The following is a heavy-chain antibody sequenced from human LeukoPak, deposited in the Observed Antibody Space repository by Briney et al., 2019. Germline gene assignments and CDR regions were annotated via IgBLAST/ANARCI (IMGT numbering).Heavy chain of an antibody. Sequence: GGSLRLSCAASGFTFSDHYMDWVRQAPGKGLEWVGRTRNKGNSYTTEYAASVRGRFTISRDDSESSLYLQMNSLKTEDTAVYYCTRVRYCSSTTCRGAFDIWGQGTMVTVSP. J-gene: IGHJ3*02. CDR2: TRNKGNSYTT. D-gene: IGHD2-2*01. CDR3: TRVRYCSSTTCRGAFDI. V-gene: IGHV3-72*01. CDR1: GFTFSDHY.